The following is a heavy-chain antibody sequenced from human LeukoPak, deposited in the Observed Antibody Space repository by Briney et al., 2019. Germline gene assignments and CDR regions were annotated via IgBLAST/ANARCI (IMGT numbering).Heavy chain of an antibody. CDR2: IIPIFGTA. J-gene: IGHJ4*02. D-gene: IGHD5-18*01. Sequence: SVKVSCKASGGTFSSYAISWVRQAPGQGLEWMGGIIPIFGTANYAQKFQGRVTITTDESTSTAYMELSSLRSEDTAVYSCAILGQRRYSYGFHYWGQGTLVTVSS. V-gene: IGHV1-69*05. CDR1: GGTFSSYA. CDR3: AILGQRRYSYGFHY.